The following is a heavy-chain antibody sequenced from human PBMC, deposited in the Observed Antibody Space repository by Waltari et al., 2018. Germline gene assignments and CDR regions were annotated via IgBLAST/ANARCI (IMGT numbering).Heavy chain of an antibody. D-gene: IGHD6-13*01. CDR1: DGSISSASW. CDR3: AGGSSMQQLMRY. Sequence: QLQLQESGPGLLKPSETLSLTCHVSDGSISSASWWSWILQSPGKGLEWIGEIFPSVSTNYNPSLESRVTISQDYSKNQFSLKLNSVTAADTAVYYCAGGSSMQQLMRYWGQGILVTVSS. V-gene: IGHV4-4*02. J-gene: IGHJ4*02. CDR2: IFPSVST.